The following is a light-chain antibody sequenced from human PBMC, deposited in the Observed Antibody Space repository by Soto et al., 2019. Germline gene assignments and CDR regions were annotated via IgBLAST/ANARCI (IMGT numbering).Light chain of an antibody. CDR2: GAS. CDR1: QSVTTR. Sequence: IVLTQSPCTLSLSPGERVTLSCRASQSVTTRLAWYQHKPGQAPRLLMSGASSRATGIPDRFSGSGSGTDFTLSISRLEPEDFAVYYCQQYSSLWTFGQGTKVDI. J-gene: IGKJ1*01. V-gene: IGKV3-20*01. CDR3: QQYSSLWT.